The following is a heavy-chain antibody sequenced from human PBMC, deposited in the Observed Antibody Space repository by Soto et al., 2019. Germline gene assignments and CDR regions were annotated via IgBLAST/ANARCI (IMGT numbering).Heavy chain of an antibody. V-gene: IGHV3-23*01. CDR3: SIDAVPVAALWFLP. CDR1: GFIFSSYA. Sequence: PGGSLRLSCAASGFIFSSYAMSWVRQAPGKGLEWVSAISGSGGSTYYADSVKGRFTISRDNSKNTLYLQMNSLRAGDTAVYYCSIDAVPVAALWFLPWGQGLLITVS. CDR2: ISGSGGST. J-gene: IGHJ5*02. D-gene: IGHD2-2*01.